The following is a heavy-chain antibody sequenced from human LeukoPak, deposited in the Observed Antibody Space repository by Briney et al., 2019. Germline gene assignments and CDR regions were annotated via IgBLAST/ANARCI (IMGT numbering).Heavy chain of an antibody. Sequence: PGGSLRLSCAASGITFGGHWMHWVRQAPGKGPVWVSRIKADGSSATYVDSVKGRFTISRDNAKNTLYLQMNSLRVEDTAVYYCARSDWFDPWGQGTLVTVSS. CDR2: IKADGSSA. CDR1: GITFGGHW. V-gene: IGHV3-74*01. J-gene: IGHJ5*02. CDR3: ARSDWFDP.